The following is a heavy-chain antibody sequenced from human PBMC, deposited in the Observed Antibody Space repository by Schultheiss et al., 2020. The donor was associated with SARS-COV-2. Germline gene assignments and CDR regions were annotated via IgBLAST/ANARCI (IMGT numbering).Heavy chain of an antibody. V-gene: IGHV4-30-2*01. Sequence: SETLSLTCAVSGGSISSGNSSWSWIRQPPGKGRVGIGYIFHSGSTYSNPSAKSRVTISVDRSKNQFSLKLSSVTAADTAVYYCAGEAAAAAGGWFDPWGQGTLVTVSS. CDR3: AGEAAAAAGGWFDP. CDR1: GGSISSGNSS. D-gene: IGHD6-13*01. J-gene: IGHJ5*02. CDR2: IFHSGST.